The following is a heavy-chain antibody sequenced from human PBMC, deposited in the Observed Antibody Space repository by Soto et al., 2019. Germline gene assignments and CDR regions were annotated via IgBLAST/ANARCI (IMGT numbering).Heavy chain of an antibody. V-gene: IGHV4-34*01. Sequence: QVQLQQWGAGLLKPSETLSLTCAVYGGSFSGYYWSWIRQPPGKGLEWIGEINHSGSTNYNPSLKSRGTISVDTSKNQFSLKLSSVTAADTAVYYCARGRGYDRDWYFDLWGRGTLVTVSS. CDR3: ARGRGYDRDWYFDL. J-gene: IGHJ2*01. CDR2: INHSGST. CDR1: GGSFSGYY. D-gene: IGHD3-22*01.